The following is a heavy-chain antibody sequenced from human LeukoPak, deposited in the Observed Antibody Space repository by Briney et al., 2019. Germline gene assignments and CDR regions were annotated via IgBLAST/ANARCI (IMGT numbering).Heavy chain of an antibody. D-gene: IGHD2-8*02. Sequence: GGSLRLSCAASGFTFRSYGMHWVRQAPGKGLEWVAAIPYDGSSKYYLDSVKGRFTISRDNSKNTMYLQMNSLRAEDAAVYFCEKYTGGTSLPNWFPPWGEEPPLTVSS. V-gene: IGHV3-30*02. J-gene: IGHJ5*02. CDR2: IPYDGSSK. CDR3: EKYTGGTSLPNWFPP. CDR1: GFTFRSYG.